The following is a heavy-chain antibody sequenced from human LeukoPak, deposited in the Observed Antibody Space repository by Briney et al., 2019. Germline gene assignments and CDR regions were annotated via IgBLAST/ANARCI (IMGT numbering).Heavy chain of an antibody. CDR1: GFTFSRHD. Sequence: GGSLRLSCEASGFTFSRHDMHWVRQAPGKGLEWVAFIQHGGSNKYYADSVKGRFTISRDNSKNTLYLQMNSLRAEDTAVYYCAKDNMVRFRGAFDIWGQGTMVTVSS. J-gene: IGHJ3*02. V-gene: IGHV3-30*02. D-gene: IGHD3-10*01. CDR3: AKDNMVRFRGAFDI. CDR2: IQHGGSNK.